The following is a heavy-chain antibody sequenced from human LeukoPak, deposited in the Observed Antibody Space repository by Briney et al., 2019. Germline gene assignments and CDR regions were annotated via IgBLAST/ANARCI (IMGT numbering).Heavy chain of an antibody. V-gene: IGHV4-38-2*02. Sequence: SETLSLTCTVSGYSISSGYYWGWIRQPPGKGLEWIGSIYHSGSTYYNPSLKSRVFISVDTSKNQFSLKLSSVTAAETAVYYCARDRVAVAVSDYWGQGMLVTVSS. CDR2: IYHSGST. CDR3: ARDRVAVAVSDY. J-gene: IGHJ4*02. D-gene: IGHD6-19*01. CDR1: GYSISSGYY.